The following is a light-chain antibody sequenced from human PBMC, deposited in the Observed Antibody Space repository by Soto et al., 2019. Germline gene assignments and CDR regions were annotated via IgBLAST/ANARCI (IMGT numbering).Light chain of an antibody. CDR2: EVS. V-gene: IGLV2-14*01. CDR3: SSYTNSGTLVV. J-gene: IGLJ2*01. CDR1: SSDVGGYNY. Sequence: QSALTQHASVSGSPGQSITISCTGTSSDVGGYNYVSWYQQHPGKAPKLMIYEVSNRPSGVSTRFSGAKSGNTASLTISGLQAEDEADYYCSSYTNSGTLVVFGGGTKLTVL.